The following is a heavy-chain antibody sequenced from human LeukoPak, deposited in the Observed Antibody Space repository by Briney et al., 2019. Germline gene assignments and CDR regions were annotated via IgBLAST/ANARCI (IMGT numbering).Heavy chain of an antibody. D-gene: IGHD1-26*01. CDR3: ARDSSGASYVV. CDR2: IYYSGST. J-gene: IGHJ4*02. Sequence: PSETLSLTCTVSGGSISSHYWSWIRQPPGKGLEWIGYIYYSGSTYYNPSLASRVTVSVDTSKNQFSLKLRSVTAADTAVYYCARDSSGASYVVWGQGTLVTVSS. CDR1: GGSISSHY. V-gene: IGHV4-30-4*01.